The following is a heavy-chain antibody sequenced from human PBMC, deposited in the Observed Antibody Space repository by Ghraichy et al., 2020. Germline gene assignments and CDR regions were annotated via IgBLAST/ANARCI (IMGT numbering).Heavy chain of an antibody. J-gene: IGHJ3*02. CDR3: ARPSYSGSYGAFDI. CDR1: GFTFSSYA. V-gene: IGHV3-23*01. CDR2: ISGSGGST. Sequence: GGSLRLSCAASGFTFSSYAMSWVRQAPGKGLEWVSAISGSGGSTYYAVSVKGRFTISRDNSKNTLYLQMNSLRAEDTAVYYCARPSYSGSYGAFDIWGQGTMVTVSS. D-gene: IGHD1-26*01.